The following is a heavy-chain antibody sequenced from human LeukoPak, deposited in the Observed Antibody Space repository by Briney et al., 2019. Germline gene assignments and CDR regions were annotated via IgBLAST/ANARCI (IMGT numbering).Heavy chain of an antibody. J-gene: IGHJ4*02. D-gene: IGHD2-2*01. CDR1: GGSISSGSYY. Sequence: PSETLSLTCTVSGGSISSGSYYWSWIRQHPGKGLEWIGYIYYSGSTYYNPSLKGRVTISVGTSKNQFSLKLSSVTAADTAVYYCASRKLGYCSSTSCPTLDYWGQGTQVTVSS. V-gene: IGHV4-31*03. CDR2: IYYSGST. CDR3: ASRKLGYCSSTSCPTLDY.